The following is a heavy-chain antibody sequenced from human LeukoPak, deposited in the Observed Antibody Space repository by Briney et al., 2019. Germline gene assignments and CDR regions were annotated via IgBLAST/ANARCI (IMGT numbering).Heavy chain of an antibody. CDR1: GGSFSGYY. V-gene: IGHV4-34*01. J-gene: IGHJ4*02. D-gene: IGHD6-19*01. CDR2: INHSGST. Sequence: SETLSLTCAVYGGSFSGYYWGWIRQPPGKGLEWIGEINHSGSTNYNPSLKSRVTISVDTSKNQFSLKLSSVTAADTAVYYCARANRGKQWLLHFDYWGQGTLVTVSS. CDR3: ARANRGKQWLLHFDY.